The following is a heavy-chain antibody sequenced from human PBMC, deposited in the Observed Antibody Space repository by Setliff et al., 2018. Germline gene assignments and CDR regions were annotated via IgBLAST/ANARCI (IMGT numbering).Heavy chain of an antibody. CDR2: IKSADDGGTI. V-gene: IGHV3-15*01. CDR1: GFSFSNTK. D-gene: IGHD3-10*01. CDR3: TPDWSRGDSGNYLRLDY. J-gene: IGHJ4*02. Sequence: PAGSLRLSCLASGFSFSNTKMSWIRQAPGKGLEWVGRIKSADDGGTIEYAAAVNGRFTVSRDDSKNTLFLQMNSLKTEDTALYYCTPDWSRGDSGNYLRLDYWGPGTLVTVSS.